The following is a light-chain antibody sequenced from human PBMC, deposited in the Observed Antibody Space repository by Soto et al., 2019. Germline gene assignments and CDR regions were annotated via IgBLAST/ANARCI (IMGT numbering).Light chain of an antibody. V-gene: IGKV1-NL1*01. J-gene: IGKJ3*01. CDR3: QQRSNWPLT. CDR1: QGISNY. Sequence: DIQMTQSPSSLSASVGDRVTITCRSTQGISNYLAWYQQKPGKAPNLLIYAASNRATGIPARFSGSGSGTDFTLTISSLEPEDFAVYYCQQRSNWPLTFGPGTKVDIK. CDR2: AAS.